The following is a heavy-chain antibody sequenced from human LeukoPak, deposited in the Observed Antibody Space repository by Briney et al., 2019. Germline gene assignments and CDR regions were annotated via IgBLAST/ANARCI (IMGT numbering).Heavy chain of an antibody. CDR1: GYTFTSYY. CDR2: INPSGGST. V-gene: IGHV1-46*01. Sequence: ASVKVSCKASGYTFTSYYMHWVRQAPGQGLEWMGIINPSGGSTSYAQKFQGRVTMTRDTSTGTVYMELSGLRSEDTAVYYCAREGATTGFDYWGQGTLVTVSS. J-gene: IGHJ4*02. CDR3: AREGATTGFDY. D-gene: IGHD1-26*01.